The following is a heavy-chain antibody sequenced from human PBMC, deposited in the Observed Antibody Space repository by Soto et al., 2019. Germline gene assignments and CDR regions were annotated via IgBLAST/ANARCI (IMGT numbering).Heavy chain of an antibody. J-gene: IGHJ4*02. D-gene: IGHD3-10*01. CDR3: ARVEFHITMVRGVISYFDY. CDR1: GYTFTSYG. V-gene: IGHV1-18*01. CDR2: ISAYNGNT. Sequence: ASVKVSCKASGYTFTSYGISWVRQAPGQGLEWMGWISAYNGNTNYAQKLQGRVTMTTDTSTSTAYMELRSLRSDDTAVYYCARVEFHITMVRGVISYFDYWGQGTLVTVSS.